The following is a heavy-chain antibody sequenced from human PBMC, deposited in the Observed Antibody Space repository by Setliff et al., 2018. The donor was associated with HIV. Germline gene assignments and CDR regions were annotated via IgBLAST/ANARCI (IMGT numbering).Heavy chain of an antibody. CDR1: GYTFTNYG. V-gene: IGHV1-18*01. D-gene: IGHD6-19*01. CDR2: ISAYNGNT. CDR3: ARGLAVAGKSYYYYYYMDV. Sequence: ASVKVSCKASGYTFTNYGISWVRQAPGQGLEWMGWISAYNGNTNYAQKFQGRVTMTRNTSISTAYMELSSLRSEDTAVYYCARGLAVAGKSYYYYYYMDVWGKGTTVTVSS. J-gene: IGHJ6*03.